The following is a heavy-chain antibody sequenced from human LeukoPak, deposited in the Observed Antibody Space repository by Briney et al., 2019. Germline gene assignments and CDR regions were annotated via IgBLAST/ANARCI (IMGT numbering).Heavy chain of an antibody. J-gene: IGHJ4*02. CDR3: ARVVTTSVFHFDY. D-gene: IGHD2-21*02. CDR1: GGSISSGDYY. CDR2: INHSGST. V-gene: IGHV4-39*01. Sequence: SETLSLTCTVSGGSISSGDYYWSWIRQPPGKGLEWIGEINHSGSTNYNPSLKSRVTISVDTSKNQFSLKLSSVTAADTAVYYCARVVTTSVFHFDYWGQGTLVTVSS.